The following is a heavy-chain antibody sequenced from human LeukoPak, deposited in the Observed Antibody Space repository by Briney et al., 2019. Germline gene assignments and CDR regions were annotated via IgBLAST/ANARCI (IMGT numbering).Heavy chain of an antibody. J-gene: IGHJ6*03. Sequence: PGGSLRLSCAASGFTFSSYAMSWVRQAPGKGLEWVSAISGSGGSTYYADSVKGRFTISRDNSKNTLYPQMNSLRAEDTAVYYCAKPNDPSCSSTSCYRSYYYYMDVWGKGTTVTVSS. D-gene: IGHD2-2*02. CDR1: GFTFSSYA. CDR3: AKPNDPSCSSTSCYRSYYYYMDV. V-gene: IGHV3-23*01. CDR2: ISGSGGST.